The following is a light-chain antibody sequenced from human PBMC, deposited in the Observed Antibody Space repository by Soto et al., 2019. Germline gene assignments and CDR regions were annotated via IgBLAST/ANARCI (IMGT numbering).Light chain of an antibody. V-gene: IGLV2-14*01. CDR3: RSYTSSSTPYV. CDR1: SSDVGGFNY. Sequence: QSALTQPASVSGSPGQSITISCTGTSSDVGGFNYVSWYQQHPGKAPKLMIYDVSNRPSGVSNRFSGSKSGNTASMTISGLKAEDAAEYYCRSYTSSSTPYVFGTGTKLTVL. J-gene: IGLJ1*01. CDR2: DVS.